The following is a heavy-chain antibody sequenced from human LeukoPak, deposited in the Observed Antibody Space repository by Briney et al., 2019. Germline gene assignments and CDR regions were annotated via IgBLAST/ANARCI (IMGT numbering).Heavy chain of an antibody. CDR2: ISSSGSTI. CDR1: GFTFSSYE. Sequence: GGSLRLSCAASGFTFSSYEMNWVRQAPGKGREWVSYISSSGSTIYYADSVKGRFTISRDNAKNSLYLQMNSLRAEDTAVYYCARDYERRGSSSVDYWGQGTLVTVSS. D-gene: IGHD6-13*01. J-gene: IGHJ4*02. CDR3: ARDYERRGSSSVDY. V-gene: IGHV3-48*03.